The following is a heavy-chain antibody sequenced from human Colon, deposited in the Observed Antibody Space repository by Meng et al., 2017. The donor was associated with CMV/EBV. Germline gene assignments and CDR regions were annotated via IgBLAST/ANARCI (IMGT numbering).Heavy chain of an antibody. CDR2: ISGGSDFI. V-gene: IGHV3-21*01. D-gene: IGHD3-3*01. CDR3: TKKNYD. J-gene: IGHJ4*02. Sequence: GESLKISCAASGFTFSIYTMTWVRQAPGKGLEWVSSISGGSDFIHYADSLKGRFTISRDNSKNLLHLQLNSLTAEDTGVYYCTKKNYDWGQGTLVTVSS. CDR1: GFTFSIYT.